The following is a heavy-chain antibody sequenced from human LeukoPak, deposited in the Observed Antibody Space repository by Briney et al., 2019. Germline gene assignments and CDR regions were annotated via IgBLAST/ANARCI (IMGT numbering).Heavy chain of an antibody. CDR2: IKQDGSEK. CDR3: ARVGAAGFDY. V-gene: IGHV3-7*01. CDR1: GFTFSSYA. J-gene: IGHJ4*02. Sequence: PGGSLRLSCAASGFTFSSYAMSWVRQAPGKGLEWVANIKQDGSEKYYVDSVKGRFTISRDNAKNSLYLQMNSLRAEDTAVYYCARVGAAGFDYWGQGTLVTVSS. D-gene: IGHD6-13*01.